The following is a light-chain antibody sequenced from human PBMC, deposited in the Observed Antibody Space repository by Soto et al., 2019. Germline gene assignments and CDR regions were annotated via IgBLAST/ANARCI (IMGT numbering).Light chain of an antibody. CDR2: EVS. V-gene: IGLV2-14*01. CDR3: SSYTSSSIPYV. CDR1: SGDVGGYNY. J-gene: IGLJ1*01. Sequence: QSALTQPASVSGSPGQSITISWTGTSGDVGGYNYVSWYQQHPGKAPKLMIYEVSNRPSGVSNRFSGSKSGNTASLTISGLQAEDEADYYCSSYTSSSIPYVFGTGTKVTVL.